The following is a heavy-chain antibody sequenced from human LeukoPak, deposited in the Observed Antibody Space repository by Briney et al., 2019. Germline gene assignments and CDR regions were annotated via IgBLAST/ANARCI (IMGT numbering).Heavy chain of an antibody. D-gene: IGHD2-21*02. CDR2: ITITGDST. CDR3: AKRDGSDWQIFDY. J-gene: IGHJ4*02. CDR1: GFTFSHYA. Sequence: GGSLRLSCAASGFTFSHYAMSWVRQTPGKGLEWVSGITITGDSTYYLDSVRGRFTISRDDSRNTLYLQMNSLRAEDTAIYYCAKRDGSDWQIFDYWGQGTLVTVSS. V-gene: IGHV3-23*01.